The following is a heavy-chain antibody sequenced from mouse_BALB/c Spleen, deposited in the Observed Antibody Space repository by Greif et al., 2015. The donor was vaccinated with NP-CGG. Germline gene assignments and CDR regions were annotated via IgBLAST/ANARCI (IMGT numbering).Heavy chain of an antibody. J-gene: IGHJ4*01. Sequence: VQLQQSGPGLVAPSQSLSITCTVSGFSLTGYGVNWVRQPPGKGLEWLGMIWGDGSTDYNSALKSRLSISKDNSKSXVFLKMNRLQTDDTARYYCAREGFYDCYYWYAMDYWGQGTSVTVSS. CDR3: AREGFYDCYYWYAMDY. CDR1: GFSLTGYG. D-gene: IGHD2-3*01. V-gene: IGHV2-6-7*01. CDR2: IWGDGST.